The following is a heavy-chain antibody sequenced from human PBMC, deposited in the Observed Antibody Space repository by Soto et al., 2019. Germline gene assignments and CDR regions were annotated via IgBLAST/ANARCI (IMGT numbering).Heavy chain of an antibody. J-gene: IGHJ3*02. V-gene: IGHV3-23*01. CDR2: ISGSGGTT. D-gene: IGHD6-19*01. CDR3: AKTANGWFSAFDI. Sequence: EVQLLESGGGLVQPGGSLRLSCAASGFTFSSYAMSWVRQAPGKGLEWVSAISGSGGTTYYADSVKGRFTFSRDNSKNTVNLQMNSLRDEDTAVYYCAKTANGWFSAFDIWGQGTMVTVSS. CDR1: GFTFSSYA.